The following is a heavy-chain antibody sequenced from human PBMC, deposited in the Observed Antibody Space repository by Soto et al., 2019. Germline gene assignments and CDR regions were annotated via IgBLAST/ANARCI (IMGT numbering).Heavy chain of an antibody. CDR1: GGSISSYY. J-gene: IGHJ4*02. Sequence: SETLSLTCPVSGGSISSYYWSWIRQPPGKGLEWIGYIYYSGSTNYNPSLKSRVTISVDTSKNQFSLKLSSVTAADTAVYYCARVRYGDYVVYFDYWGQGTLVTVSS. V-gene: IGHV4-59*01. CDR2: IYYSGST. D-gene: IGHD4-17*01. CDR3: ARVRYGDYVVYFDY.